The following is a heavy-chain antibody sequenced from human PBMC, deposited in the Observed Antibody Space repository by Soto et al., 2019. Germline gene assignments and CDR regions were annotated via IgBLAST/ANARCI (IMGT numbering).Heavy chain of an antibody. CDR2: ISGSGGSR. J-gene: IGHJ3*01. Sequence: GGSLRLSCAASGFTFSSYAMSWVRQAPGKGLEWVSAISGSGGSRYYADSVKGRFTIARDNSENTLYLQMNSLRVEDTAVYYCAKDDYYDTSNPIFWGPGTMVTVSS. CDR3: AKDDYYDTSNPIF. V-gene: IGHV3-23*01. CDR1: GFTFSSYA. D-gene: IGHD3-22*01.